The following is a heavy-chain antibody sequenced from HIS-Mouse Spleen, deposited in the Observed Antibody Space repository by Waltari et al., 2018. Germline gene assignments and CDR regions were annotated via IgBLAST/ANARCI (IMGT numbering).Heavy chain of an antibody. Sequence: QVQLVESVGGGVQPGRSLRLSCEASGFTFRSYGMHWFRQSPGKGREWVAVISYDGSNKYYADSVKGRFTISRDNSKNTLYLQMNSLRAEDTAVYYCAKASSGWLDYWGQGTLVTVSS. V-gene: IGHV3-30*18. CDR2: ISYDGSNK. D-gene: IGHD6-19*01. CDR1: GFTFRSYG. J-gene: IGHJ4*02. CDR3: AKASSGWLDY.